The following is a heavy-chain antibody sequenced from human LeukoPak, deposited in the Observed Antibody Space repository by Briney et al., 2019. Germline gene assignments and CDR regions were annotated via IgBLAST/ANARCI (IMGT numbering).Heavy chain of an antibody. J-gene: IGHJ3*02. Sequence: GGSLRLSCAASGFTFSSYSMNWVRQAPGKGLEWVSSMSSSSKYVYYADSVKGRFTISRDNAKNSLFLQMNSLRAEDTAVYYCARGSISIAVAADAFDIWGQGTMVTVSS. CDR2: MSSSSKYV. CDR3: ARGSISIAVAADAFDI. V-gene: IGHV3-21*01. CDR1: GFTFSSYS. D-gene: IGHD6-19*01.